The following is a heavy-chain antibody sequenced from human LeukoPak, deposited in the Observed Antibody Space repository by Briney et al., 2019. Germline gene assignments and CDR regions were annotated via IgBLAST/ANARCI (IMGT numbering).Heavy chain of an antibody. V-gene: IGHV4-4*07. CDR2: IYSSGST. CDR3: AREVSTYFQH. Sequence: SETLSLICTVSGGSINSFYWTWIRQPAGKGLEWIGRIYSSGSTNFNPSLKSRVTMSVDTSKNQFSLKLSSVTAADTAVYYCAREVSTYFQHWGQGTLVTVSS. D-gene: IGHD5/OR15-5a*01. CDR1: GGSINSFY. J-gene: IGHJ1*01.